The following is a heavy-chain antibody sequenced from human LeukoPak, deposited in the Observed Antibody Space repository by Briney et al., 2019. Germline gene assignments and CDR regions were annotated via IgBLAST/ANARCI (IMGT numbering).Heavy chain of an antibody. CDR2: ISSSGDST. J-gene: IGHJ4*02. D-gene: IGHD6-19*01. Sequence: GGSLRLSCAASGFTFSSYVMSWVRQAPGKGLQWVSAISSSGDSTFYADSVKGRFTISRDNSKNTLYLQMNSLRAEDTAVYYCAKDRYATGYSNGWYFDYWGQGTLVTVSS. V-gene: IGHV3-23*01. CDR3: AKDRYATGYSNGWYFDY. CDR1: GFTFSSYV.